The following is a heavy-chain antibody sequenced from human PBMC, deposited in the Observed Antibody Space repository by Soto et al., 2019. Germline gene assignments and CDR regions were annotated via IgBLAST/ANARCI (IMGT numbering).Heavy chain of an antibody. CDR1: GYTFTSYG. J-gene: IGHJ4*02. V-gene: IGHV1-18*01. D-gene: IGHD3-22*01. CDR3: AREFRFYYDSSGYSVY. Sequence: GASVKVSCKASGYTFTSYGISWVRQAPGQGLEWMGWISAYNGNTNYAQKLQGRVTMTTDTSTSTAYMELRSLRSDDTAVYYCAREFRFYYDSSGYSVYWGQGTLVTVSS. CDR2: ISAYNGNT.